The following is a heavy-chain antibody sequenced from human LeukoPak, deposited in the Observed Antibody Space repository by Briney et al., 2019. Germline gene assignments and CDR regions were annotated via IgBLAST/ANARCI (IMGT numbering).Heavy chain of an antibody. CDR1: GGTFSSYA. CDR3: ARDGHEGVDP. CDR2: IIPIFGTA. Sequence: ASVKVSCKASGGTFSSYAISWVRQAPGQGLEWMGGIIPIFGTANYAQKFQGRVTITADESTSTAYMELSSLRSEDTAVYYCARDGHEGVDPWGQGTLVTVSS. V-gene: IGHV1-69*01. J-gene: IGHJ5*02.